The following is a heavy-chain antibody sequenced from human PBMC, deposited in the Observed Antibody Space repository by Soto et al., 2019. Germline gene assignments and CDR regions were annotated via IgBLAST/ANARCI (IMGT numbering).Heavy chain of an antibody. CDR1: GGTFSSYA. Sequence: SVQVSCKASGGTFSSYAISWVRQAPGQGLEWMGGIIPIFGTANYAQKFQGRVTITADESTSTAHMELSSLRSEDTAVYYCARSRYYDSSGYSIVWAFDNWGQGTMVAV. D-gene: IGHD3-22*01. V-gene: IGHV1-69*01. J-gene: IGHJ3*02. CDR3: ARSRYYDSSGYSIVWAFDN. CDR2: IIPIFGTA.